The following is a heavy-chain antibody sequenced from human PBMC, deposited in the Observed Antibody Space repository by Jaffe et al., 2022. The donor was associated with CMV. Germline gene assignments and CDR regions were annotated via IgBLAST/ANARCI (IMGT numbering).Heavy chain of an antibody. D-gene: IGHD3-10*01. V-gene: IGHV4-39*01. CDR1: GGSISSSSYY. CDR2: IYYSGST. J-gene: IGHJ4*02. Sequence: QLQLQESGPGLVKPSETLSLTCTVSGGSISSSSYYWGWIRQPPGKGLEWIGSIYYSGSTYYNPSLKSRVTISVDTSKNQFSLKLSSVTAADTAVYYCARHRGGLYYYGSGSSDNPPWYWGQGTLVTVSS. CDR3: ARHRGGLYYYGSGSSDNPPWY.